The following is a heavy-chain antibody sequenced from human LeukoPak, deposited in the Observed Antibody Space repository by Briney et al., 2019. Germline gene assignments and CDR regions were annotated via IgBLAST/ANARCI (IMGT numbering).Heavy chain of an antibody. J-gene: IGHJ4*02. D-gene: IGHD4-11*01. CDR1: GGSISSDY. V-gene: IGHV4-59*01. CDR2: IYYSGST. CDR3: ARAPSNGAWYVDY. Sequence: PSETLSLTCTVSGGSISSDYWSWIRQPPGKGLEWIGYIYYSGSTNYNPSLKGRVTISGDTSKNQFSLKLSSVTAADTAVYYCARAPSNGAWYVDYWGQGMLVTVSS.